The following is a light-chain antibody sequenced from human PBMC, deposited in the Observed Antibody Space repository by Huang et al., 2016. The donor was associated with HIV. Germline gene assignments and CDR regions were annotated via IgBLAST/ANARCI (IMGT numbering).Light chain of an antibody. J-gene: IGKJ2*01. CDR1: QSLVYRSRYNY. V-gene: IGKV2-28*01. CDR2: LGS. Sequence: DIVMTQSPLSLPVTPGDPASISCTSSQSLVYRSRYNYLKWYLQKPGQSPQLLIYLGSSLASGIPDRFRGSGSGTDFTLNISRVQTEDVGVYFCMQGLQTPYTFGQGTKLEIK. CDR3: MQGLQTPYT.